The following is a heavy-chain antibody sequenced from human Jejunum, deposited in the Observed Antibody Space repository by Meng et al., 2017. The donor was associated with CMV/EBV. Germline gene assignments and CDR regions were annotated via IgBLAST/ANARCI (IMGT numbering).Heavy chain of an antibody. V-gene: IGHV1-69*12. CDR2: IIAIFKTP. J-gene: IGHJ4*02. Sequence: QVQWMQSGAEVKEPGSSRKVSCKSSGGSVNNYAFNWVRQAPGQGLEWMGGIIAIFKTPNYAQKFQGRLTITADESTGTSYMELTSLTSEDTAVYYCARGFLNGYQPFDYWGQGTLVTVSS. D-gene: IGHD5-24*01. CDR3: ARGFLNGYQPFDY. CDR1: GGSVNNYA.